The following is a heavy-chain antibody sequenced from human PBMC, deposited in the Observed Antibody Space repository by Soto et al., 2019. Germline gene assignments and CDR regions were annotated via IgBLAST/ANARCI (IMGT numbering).Heavy chain of an antibody. J-gene: IGHJ6*02. CDR3: ARDCSSTSCLFNYYYYYGMDV. D-gene: IGHD2-2*01. V-gene: IGHV1-69*04. Sequence: GASVKVSCKASGGTFSSYTISWVRQAPGQGLEWMGRIIPILGIANYAQKFQGRVTITADKSTSTAYMELSSLRSEDTAVYYCARDCSSTSCLFNYYYYYGMDVWGQGTTVTVSS. CDR1: GGTFSSYT. CDR2: IIPILGIA.